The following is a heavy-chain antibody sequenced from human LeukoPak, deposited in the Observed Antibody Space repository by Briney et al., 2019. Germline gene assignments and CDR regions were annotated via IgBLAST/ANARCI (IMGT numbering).Heavy chain of an antibody. CDR2: INPSGGST. CDR1: GYTFTSYY. D-gene: IGHD3-16*02. CDR3: AKDGVNTYDYVWGSYRPPVPNGP. Sequence: ASVKVSCKASGYTFTSYYMHWVRQAPGQGLEWMGIINPSGGSTSYAQKFQGRVTMTRDTSTSTVYMELSSLRSEDTAVYYCAKDGVNTYDYVWGSYRPPVPNGPWGQGTLVTVSS. V-gene: IGHV1-46*01. J-gene: IGHJ5*02.